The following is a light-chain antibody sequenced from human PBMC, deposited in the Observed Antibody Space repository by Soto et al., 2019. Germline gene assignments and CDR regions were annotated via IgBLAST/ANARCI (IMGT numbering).Light chain of an antibody. CDR1: SSDVGSYNY. V-gene: IGLV2-8*01. CDR2: EVS. J-gene: IGLJ2*01. CDR3: SSYAGSNIVV. Sequence: QSALTQPPSASGSPGQSVTISCTGTSSDVGSYNYVSWYQQHPGKAPKLMIYEVSKRPSGVTDRFSGSKSGNTASLTVSGLQAEDEADYYCSSYAGSNIVVFGGGTKVTVL.